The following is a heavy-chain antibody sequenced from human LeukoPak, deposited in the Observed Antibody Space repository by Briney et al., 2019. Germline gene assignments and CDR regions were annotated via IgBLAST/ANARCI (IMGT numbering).Heavy chain of an antibody. J-gene: IGHJ4*02. Sequence: GGSLRLSCAASGFTFSSYAMSWVRQAPGKGVEGVSAISGSGGSTYYADSVKGGFTISRDNSKNTLYLQMNSLRAEDTAVYYCAKALSEIYCSSTSCYLLDYWGQGTLVTVSS. CDR3: AKALSEIYCSSTSCYLLDY. D-gene: IGHD2-2*01. V-gene: IGHV3-23*01. CDR2: ISGSGGST. CDR1: GFTFSSYA.